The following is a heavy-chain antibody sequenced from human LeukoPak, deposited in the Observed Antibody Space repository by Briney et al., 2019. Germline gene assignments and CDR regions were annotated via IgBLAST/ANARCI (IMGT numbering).Heavy chain of an antibody. CDR2: IIPIFGTA. CDR3: ASDPDSTGYFDY. CDR1: GGTFSSYA. Sequence: SVKVSCKASGGTFSSYAMSWVRQAPGQGLEWMGGIIPIFGTANYAQKFQGRVTITADESTSTAYMELSSLRSEDTAVYYCASDPDSTGYFDYWGQGTLVTVSS. J-gene: IGHJ4*02. V-gene: IGHV1-69*01. D-gene: IGHD3-22*01.